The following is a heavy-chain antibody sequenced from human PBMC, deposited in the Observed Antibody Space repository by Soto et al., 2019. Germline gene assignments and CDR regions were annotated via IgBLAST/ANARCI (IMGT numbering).Heavy chain of an antibody. J-gene: IGHJ4*01. CDR2: IGTDSNT. CDR1: GFTFDTYA. CDR3: VRKNPGTRPFDS. Sequence: LRLSCAASGFTFDTYAMNWVRQAPGKGLAWVSAIGTDSNTYYADSVKGRFTISRANSRTTLYLQMNSLRAEDTALYYCVRKNPGTRPFDSWGQGTLVTVSS. V-gene: IGHV3-23*01.